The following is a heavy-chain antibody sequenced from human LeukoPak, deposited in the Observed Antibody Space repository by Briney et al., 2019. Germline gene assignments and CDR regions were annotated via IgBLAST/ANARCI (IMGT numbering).Heavy chain of an antibody. CDR1: GLQFDNYE. D-gene: IGHD3-22*01. CDR3: AREWSLLSRFDY. J-gene: IGHJ4*02. CDR2: ITGTGDDT. V-gene: IGHV3-23*01. Sequence: LTGGPLRLPYAASGLQFDNYEMSWVRQAPGKGLEWVSTITGTGDDTYYADSVKRRFTTSTDKFKNTVSLEMNSLRGEDTAVYYCAREWSLLSRFDYWGQGTLVTVSS.